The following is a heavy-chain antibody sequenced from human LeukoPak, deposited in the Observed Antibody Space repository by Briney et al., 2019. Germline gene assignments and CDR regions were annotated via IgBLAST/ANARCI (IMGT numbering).Heavy chain of an antibody. J-gene: IGHJ4*02. CDR3: TSSISSSWHYFEF. CDR1: GFTLRTYS. V-gene: IGHV3-21*06. CDR2: ISSSSSDI. D-gene: IGHD6-13*01. Sequence: GGSLRLSCAASGFTLRTYSMNWVRQAPGNGLEWVSSISSSSSDIYYADSVKGRFTISRDDAKNSLYLQMNSLRAEDTAVYYCTSSISSSWHYFEFWGQGTLVTVSS.